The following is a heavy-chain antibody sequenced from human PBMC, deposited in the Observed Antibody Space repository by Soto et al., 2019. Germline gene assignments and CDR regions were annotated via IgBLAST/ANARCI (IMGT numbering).Heavy chain of an antibody. Sequence: QVQLVESGGGVVQPGRSLRLSCAASGFTFSSYGMHWVRQAPGKGLEWVAVISYDGSNKYYADSVKGRFTISRDNSKNTLYLQMNSLRAEDTAVYYCAKPLRYSDWLSATPDYWGQGTLVTVSS. CDR3: AKPLRYSDWLSATPDY. CDR1: GFTFSSYG. D-gene: IGHD3-9*01. V-gene: IGHV3-30*18. CDR2: ISYDGSNK. J-gene: IGHJ4*02.